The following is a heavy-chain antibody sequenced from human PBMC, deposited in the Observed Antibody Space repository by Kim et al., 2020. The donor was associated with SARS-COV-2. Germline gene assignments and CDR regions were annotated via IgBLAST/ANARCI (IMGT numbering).Heavy chain of an antibody. J-gene: IGHJ4*02. CDR2: ISGSGGST. D-gene: IGHD3-9*01. Sequence: GGSLRLSCAASGFTFSSYAMSWVRQAPGKGLEWVSAISGSGGSTYYADSVKGRFTISRDNSKNTLYLQMNSLRAEDTAVYYCAKEIWGDILTGYHPFDYWGQGTLVTVSS. CDR3: AKEIWGDILTGYHPFDY. V-gene: IGHV3-23*01. CDR1: GFTFSSYA.